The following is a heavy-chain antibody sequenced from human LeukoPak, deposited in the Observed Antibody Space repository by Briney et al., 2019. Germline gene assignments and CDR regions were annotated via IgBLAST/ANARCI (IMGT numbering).Heavy chain of an antibody. Sequence: ASVKVSCKASGYTFTNYAINWVRQAPGQGLEWMGWISAYNGNTNYAQKLQGRVTMTTDTSTSTAYMELRSLRSDDTAVYYCARRYCSGGSCYSDLYYFDYWGQGTLVTVSS. CDR3: ARRYCSGGSCYSDLYYFDY. CDR1: GYTFTNYA. J-gene: IGHJ4*02. V-gene: IGHV1-18*01. CDR2: ISAYNGNT. D-gene: IGHD2-15*01.